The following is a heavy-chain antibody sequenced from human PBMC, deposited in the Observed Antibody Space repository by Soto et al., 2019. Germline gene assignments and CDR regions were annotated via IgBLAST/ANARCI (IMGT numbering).Heavy chain of an antibody. D-gene: IGHD2-2*01. V-gene: IGHV1-18*01. CDR1: GYTFTSYG. CDR3: ARSDIVVVPPADFDY. Sequence: ASVKVSCKASGYTFTSYGISWVRQAPGQGLEWMGWISAYNGNTNYAQKLQGRVTMTTDTSTSTAYMELRSLRSDDTAVYYCARSDIVVVPPADFDYWGQGTLVTVSS. CDR2: ISAYNGNT. J-gene: IGHJ4*02.